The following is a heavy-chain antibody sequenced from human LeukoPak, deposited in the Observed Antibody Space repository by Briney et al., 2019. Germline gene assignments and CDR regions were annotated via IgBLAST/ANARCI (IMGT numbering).Heavy chain of an antibody. Sequence: ASVKVSCKASGYTFTSYGISWVRQAPGQGLEWMGWISAYNGNTNYAQKLQGRVTMTTDTSTSTAYMELRSLRSDDTAVYYCARDAYYYDSSGFCPTDYWGQGTMVTVSS. CDR1: GYTFTSYG. J-gene: IGHJ4*02. CDR3: ARDAYYYDSSGFCPTDY. D-gene: IGHD3-22*01. V-gene: IGHV1-18*01. CDR2: ISAYNGNT.